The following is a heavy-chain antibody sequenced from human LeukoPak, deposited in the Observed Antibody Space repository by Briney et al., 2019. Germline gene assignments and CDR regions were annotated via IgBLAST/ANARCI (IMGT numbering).Heavy chain of an antibody. J-gene: IGHJ4*02. CDR2: ISYDGSNK. CDR1: GFTFSSYA. CDR3: ARELYLASLYCSGGSCYRGFDY. V-gene: IGHV3-30*04. Sequence: GRSLRLSCAASGFTFSSYAMHWVRQAPGKGLEWVAVISYDGSNKYYADSVKGRFTISRDNSKNTLYLQMNSLRAEDTAVYYCARELYLASLYCSGGSCYRGFDYWGQGTLVTVSS. D-gene: IGHD2-15*01.